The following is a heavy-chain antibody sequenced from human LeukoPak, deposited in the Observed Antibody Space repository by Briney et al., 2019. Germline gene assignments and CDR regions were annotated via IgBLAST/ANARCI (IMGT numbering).Heavy chain of an antibody. CDR1: GFTFSSYE. D-gene: IGHD6-13*01. V-gene: IGHV3-48*03. CDR3: ARDHRSQYSSSWYGGIYFDY. CDR2: ISSSGSTI. Sequence: GGSLRLSCAASGFTFSSYEMNWVRQAPWKGLEWVSYISSSGSTIYYADSVKGRFTISRDNAKNSLYLQMNSLRAEDTAVYYCARDHRSQYSSSWYGGIYFDYWGQGTLVNVSS. J-gene: IGHJ4*02.